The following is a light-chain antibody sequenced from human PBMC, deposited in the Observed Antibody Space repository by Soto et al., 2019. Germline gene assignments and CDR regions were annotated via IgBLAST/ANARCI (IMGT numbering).Light chain of an antibody. Sequence: QSALTQPASVSGSPGQSITISCTGTSSDVGGYNYVSWYQQNPGKAPKLMIYDVSVRPSGVSTRFSGSKSGNTASLTISGLQAEDEADDYCSSYTSSSTLYVFGTGTKVTVL. CDR3: SSYTSSSTLYV. CDR1: SSDVGGYNY. CDR2: DVS. V-gene: IGLV2-14*01. J-gene: IGLJ1*01.